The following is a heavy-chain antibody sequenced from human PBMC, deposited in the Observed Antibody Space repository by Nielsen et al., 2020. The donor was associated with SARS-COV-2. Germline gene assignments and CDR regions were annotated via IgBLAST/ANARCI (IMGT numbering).Heavy chain of an antibody. CDR3: AREAPGEATSTTGAF. Sequence: WIRQPPGKGLEWIGEIYHSGSTNYNPSLKSRVTISFDKSKNQFSLNLISVTAADTAVYYCAREAPGEATSTTGAFWGQGTLVTVSS. CDR2: IYHSGST. J-gene: IGHJ4*02. D-gene: IGHD2/OR15-2a*01. V-gene: IGHV4-4*02.